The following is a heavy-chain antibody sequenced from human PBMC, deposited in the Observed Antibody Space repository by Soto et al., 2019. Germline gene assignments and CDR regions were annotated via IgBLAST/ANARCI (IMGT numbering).Heavy chain of an antibody. Sequence: GESLKISCAASGFTFSSYAMSWVRQAPGKGLEWVSAISGSGGSTYYADSVKGRFTISRDNSKNTLYLQMNSLRAEDTAVYYCAKAPGYSGYDYFDYWGQGTLVTVSS. CDR3: AKAPGYSGYDYFDY. CDR1: GFTFSSYA. CDR2: ISGSGGST. D-gene: IGHD5-12*01. V-gene: IGHV3-23*01. J-gene: IGHJ4*02.